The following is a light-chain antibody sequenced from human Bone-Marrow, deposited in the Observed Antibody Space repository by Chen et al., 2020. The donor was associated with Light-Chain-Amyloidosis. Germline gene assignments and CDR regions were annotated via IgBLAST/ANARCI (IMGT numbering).Light chain of an antibody. CDR3: QSYDSSLSGVV. CDR1: RSNIGAGYE. Sequence: QSVLTPSPSVSGAPGQRVIISWSGSRSNIGAGYEVHWYQQIPGTAPKLLIYGDTNRPSGVPDRFSGFKSGTSAYLAIAGLQAEDEAHYFCQSYDSSLSGVVFGGGAKLTVL. CDR2: GDT. V-gene: IGLV1-40*01. J-gene: IGLJ2*01.